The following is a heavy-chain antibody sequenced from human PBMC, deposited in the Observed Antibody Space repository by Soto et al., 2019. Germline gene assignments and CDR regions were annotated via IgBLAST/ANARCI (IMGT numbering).Heavy chain of an antibody. CDR3: ARGVSRYEPDY. D-gene: IGHD2-15*01. CDR1: GYTLTSYD. Sequence: PSVKVSCKASGYTLTSYDINWVRQATGQGLEWMGWMNPNSGNTGYAQKFQGRVTMTRNTSISTAYMELSSLRSEDTAVYYCARGVSRYEPDYWGQGTLVTVSS. CDR2: MNPNSGNT. J-gene: IGHJ4*02. V-gene: IGHV1-8*01.